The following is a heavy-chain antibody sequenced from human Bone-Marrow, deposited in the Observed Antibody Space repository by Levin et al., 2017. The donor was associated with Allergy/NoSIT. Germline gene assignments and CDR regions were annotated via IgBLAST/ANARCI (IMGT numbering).Heavy chain of an antibody. CDR2: IWYDEKYI. CDR3: AKDSRDYGGAYYFDY. CDR1: GFKLSDFG. V-gene: IGHV3-30*02. J-gene: IGHJ4*02. Sequence: GESLKISCSVSGFKLSDFGMHWVRQAPGKGLEWLALIWYDEKYIYYADSVKGRFTISKDNSKNTLSLQMNSLRPEDTAVYYCAKDSRDYGGAYYFDYWGQGTLVTVSA. D-gene: IGHD4/OR15-4a*01.